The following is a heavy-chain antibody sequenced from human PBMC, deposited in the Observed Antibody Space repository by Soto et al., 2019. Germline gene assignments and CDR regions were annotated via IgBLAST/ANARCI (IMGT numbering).Heavy chain of an antibody. J-gene: IGHJ4*02. D-gene: IGHD4-17*01. CDR1: GFTFSSYS. Sequence: EVQLVESGGGLVQPGGSLRLSCAASGFTFSSYSMNWVRQAPGKGLEWVSYISSSSSTIYYADSVKGRFTISRHNAKNPLYLQMNSLRNKDTAVYYCAATLNDSGDYVLYWGQGTLVTVSS. CDR3: AATLNDSGDYVLY. CDR2: ISSSSSTI. V-gene: IGHV3-48*02.